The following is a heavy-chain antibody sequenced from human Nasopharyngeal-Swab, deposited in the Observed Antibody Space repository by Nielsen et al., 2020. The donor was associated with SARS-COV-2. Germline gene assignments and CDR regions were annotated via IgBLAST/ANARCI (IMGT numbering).Heavy chain of an antibody. Sequence: SVKVSCKASGGTFSSYAISWVRQAPGQGLEWMGRIIPILGIASYAQKFQGRVTITADKSTSTAYMELSSLRSEDTAVYYCASSDRYFDWLPKYYGMDVWGQGTTVTVSS. CDR2: IIPILGIA. V-gene: IGHV1-69*04. CDR1: GGTFSSYA. D-gene: IGHD3-9*01. CDR3: ASSDRYFDWLPKYYGMDV. J-gene: IGHJ6*02.